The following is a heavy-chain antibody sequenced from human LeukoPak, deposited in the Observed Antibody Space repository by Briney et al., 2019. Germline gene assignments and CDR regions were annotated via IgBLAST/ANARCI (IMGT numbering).Heavy chain of an antibody. V-gene: IGHV5-51*01. J-gene: IGHJ5*02. CDR3: ARLGGYCSSTSCYGFDP. CDR1: GYSFTSYW. CDR2: IYPGGSDT. Sequence: GESLKISCKGSGYSFTSYWIGWVRQMPGKGLEWMGIIYPGGSDTRYSPSFQGQVTISADKSISTAYLQWSGLKASDTAMYYCARLGGYCSSTSCYGFDPWGQGTLVTVSS. D-gene: IGHD2-2*01.